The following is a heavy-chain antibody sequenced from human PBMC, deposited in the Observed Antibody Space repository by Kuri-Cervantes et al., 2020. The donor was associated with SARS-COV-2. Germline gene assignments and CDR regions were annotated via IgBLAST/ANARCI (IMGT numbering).Heavy chain of an antibody. CDR1: GYTFTSYD. D-gene: IGHD6-19*01. CDR3: ARGPPGSGWFST. Sequence: ASVKVSCKASGYTFTSYDINWVRQATGQGLEWMGWMNPNSGNAGYAQKFQSRVTMTRNTSVSTAYMELSSLRSEDTAVYYCARGPPGSGWFSTWGQGTMVTVSS. V-gene: IGHV1-8*02. J-gene: IGHJ3*01. CDR2: MNPNSGNA.